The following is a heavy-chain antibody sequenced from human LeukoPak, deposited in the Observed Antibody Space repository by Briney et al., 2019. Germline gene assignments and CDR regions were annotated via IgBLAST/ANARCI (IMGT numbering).Heavy chain of an antibody. CDR2: ISYDGSNK. CDR3: ASRLQSGSYDWFDP. V-gene: IGHV3-30-3*01. Sequence: PGRSLRLSCAASGFTFSSYAMHWVRQAPGKGLEWVAVISYDGSNKHYADSVKGRFTISRDNSKSTLYLQMNSLRAEDTAVYFCASRLQSGSYDWFDPWGQGTLVTVSS. D-gene: IGHD1-26*01. J-gene: IGHJ5*02. CDR1: GFTFSSYA.